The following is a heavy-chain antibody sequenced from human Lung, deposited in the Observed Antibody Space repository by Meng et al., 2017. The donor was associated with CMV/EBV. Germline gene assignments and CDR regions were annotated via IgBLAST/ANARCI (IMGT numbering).Heavy chain of an antibody. CDR1: GFTFSSYA. V-gene: IGHV3-30-3*01. CDR3: ARDSRGSWYYSHGDYYYGMDV. D-gene: IGHD6-13*01. Sequence: GGSLGLXCAASGFTFSSYAMHWVRQAPGKGLEWVAVISYDGSNKYYADSVKGRFTISRDNSKNTLYLQMNSLRAEDTAVYYCARDSRGSWYYSHGDYYYGMDVXRQGXTVTVSS. CDR2: ISYDGSNK. J-gene: IGHJ6*02.